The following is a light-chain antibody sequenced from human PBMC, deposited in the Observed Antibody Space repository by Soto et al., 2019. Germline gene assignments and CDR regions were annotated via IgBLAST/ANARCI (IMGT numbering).Light chain of an antibody. Sequence: QSALTQPRSVSGSPGQSVTISCTGTSSDVGGYNYVSWYQQHPGKAPKLMIYDVVKRPSGVPDRFSGSKSGNTASLTISGLQAEGEADYYCCSYAGSYTLVFGGGTKVTVL. CDR1: SSDVGGYNY. CDR2: DVV. CDR3: CSYAGSYTLV. J-gene: IGLJ3*02. V-gene: IGLV2-11*01.